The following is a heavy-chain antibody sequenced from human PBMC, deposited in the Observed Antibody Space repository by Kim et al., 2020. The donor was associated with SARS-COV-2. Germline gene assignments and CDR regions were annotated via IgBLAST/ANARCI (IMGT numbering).Heavy chain of an antibody. J-gene: IGHJ6*02. D-gene: IGHD1-26*01. Sequence: GGSLRLSCAASGFTFSSYWMSWVRQAPGKGLEWVANIKQDGSEKYYVDSVKGRFTISRDNAKNSLYLQMNSLRAEDTAVYYCARKSSGAGFYYYGMDVWGQGTTVTVSS. CDR1: GFTFSSYW. CDR3: ARKSSGAGFYYYGMDV. CDR2: IKQDGSEK. V-gene: IGHV3-7*03.